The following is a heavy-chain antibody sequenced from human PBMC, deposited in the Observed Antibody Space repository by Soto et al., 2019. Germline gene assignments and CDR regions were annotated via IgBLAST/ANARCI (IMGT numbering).Heavy chain of an antibody. CDR3: ARAGAEVTTHFNL. D-gene: IGHD4-17*01. CDR1: GYSFSTYG. CDR2: ISGSSGKT. V-gene: IGHV1-18*01. Sequence: QVQLVQSGAEVKKPGASVKVSCEASGYSFSTYGISWVRQAPGQGLEWMGWISGSSGKTDYAQSRQVKVTMPTDTSTSTAYMELRSLTADDTAVYYCARAGAEVTTHFNLWGRGTLVIVSS. J-gene: IGHJ2*01.